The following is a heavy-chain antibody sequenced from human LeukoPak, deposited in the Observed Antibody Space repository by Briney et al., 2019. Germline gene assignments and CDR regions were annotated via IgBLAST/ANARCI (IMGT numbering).Heavy chain of an antibody. Sequence: ASVKVSCKASGGTFSSYAISWVRQAPGQGLEWMGIINPSGGSTSYAQKFQGRVTMTRDTSTSTVYMELSSLRSEDTAVYYCARVPNYYDSSEPNFDYWGQGTLVTVSS. D-gene: IGHD3-22*01. CDR2: INPSGGST. J-gene: IGHJ4*02. CDR1: GGTFSSYA. V-gene: IGHV1-46*01. CDR3: ARVPNYYDSSEPNFDY.